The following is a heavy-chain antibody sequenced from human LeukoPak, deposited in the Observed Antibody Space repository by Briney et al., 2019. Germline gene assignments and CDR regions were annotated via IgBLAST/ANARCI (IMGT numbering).Heavy chain of an antibody. Sequence: PGASLRLSCAASGFTFTSYALDWVRQAPGKGLEWISVISGDGESTHYADSVKGRFTISRDNSKNTLYLQMNSLRAEGTAVYYCARDEYKADAYWGQGTLVTVSS. CDR3: ARDEYKADAY. V-gene: IGHV3-23*01. D-gene: IGHD2/OR15-2a*01. CDR2: ISGDGEST. J-gene: IGHJ4*02. CDR1: GFTFTSYA.